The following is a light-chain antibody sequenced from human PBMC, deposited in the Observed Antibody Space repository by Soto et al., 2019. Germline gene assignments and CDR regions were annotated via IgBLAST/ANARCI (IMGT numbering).Light chain of an antibody. V-gene: IGLV2-14*01. CDR2: DVS. CDR3: SSYTSSSSNV. Sequence: ALTQPASVSGSPGQSITISCTGTSSVVGGYNYVSWYQQYPGKAPKLMIFDVSYRPSGVSNRFSGSKSGNTASLTISGLQAEDEADYYCSSYTSSSSNVFGTGTKVTVL. J-gene: IGLJ1*01. CDR1: SSVVGGYNY.